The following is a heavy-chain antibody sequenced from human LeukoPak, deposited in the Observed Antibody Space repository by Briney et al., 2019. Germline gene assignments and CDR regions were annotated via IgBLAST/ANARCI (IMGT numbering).Heavy chain of an antibody. V-gene: IGHV4-61*02. CDR3: ASEVPSPYYFDY. CDR1: GGSISSGSYY. Sequence: SQTLSLTCTVSGGSISSGSYYWSWIRQPAGKGLEWIGRIYTSGSTNYNPSLKSRVTISADTSKNQFSLKLSSVTAADTAVYYCASEVPSPYYFDYWGQGTLVTVSS. CDR2: IYTSGST. D-gene: IGHD2-2*01. J-gene: IGHJ4*02.